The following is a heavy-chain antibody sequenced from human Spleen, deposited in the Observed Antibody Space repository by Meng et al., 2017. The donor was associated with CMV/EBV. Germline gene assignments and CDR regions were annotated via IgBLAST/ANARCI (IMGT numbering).Heavy chain of an antibody. J-gene: IGHJ4*02. Sequence: TSVGISWVRQAPGQGLEWMGWISAYNGNTNYAQKLQGRVTMTTDTSTSTAYMELRSLRSDDTAVYYCASGGRGTYYDFWSGYSYFDYWGQGTLVTVSS. CDR2: ISAYNGNT. CDR3: ASGGRGTYYDFWSGYSYFDY. CDR1: TSVG. D-gene: IGHD3-3*01. V-gene: IGHV1-18*01.